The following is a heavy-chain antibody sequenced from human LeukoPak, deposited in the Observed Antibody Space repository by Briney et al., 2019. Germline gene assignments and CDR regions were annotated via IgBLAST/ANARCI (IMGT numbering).Heavy chain of an antibody. CDR3: TTDLGLTMIRGVIVY. CDR1: GFTFTNAW. V-gene: IGHV3-15*01. Sequence: GGSLRLSCAASGFTFTNAWMTWVRQAPGKGLEWVGRIKSKGDGETTDYAAPVKGRFSMSRDDSKGTMYLQMYSLEAEDTAVYYCTTDLGLTMIRGVIVYWGQGALVTVSS. D-gene: IGHD3-10*01. CDR2: IKSKGDGETT. J-gene: IGHJ4*02.